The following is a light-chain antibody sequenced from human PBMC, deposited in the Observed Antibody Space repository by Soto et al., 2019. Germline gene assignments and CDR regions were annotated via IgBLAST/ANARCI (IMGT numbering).Light chain of an antibody. CDR2: DVN. V-gene: IGLV2-14*03. Sequence: QSALTQPASMSGSPGQSITISCTGTSSDVGGYNYVSWYRQHPGKAPKLMIYDVNNRPSGVSNRFSGSKSGNTASLTISGLQAEDEADYYCSSLSSSSTLVVFGGGTQLTVL. CDR3: SSLSSSSTLVV. J-gene: IGLJ2*01. CDR1: SSDVGGYNY.